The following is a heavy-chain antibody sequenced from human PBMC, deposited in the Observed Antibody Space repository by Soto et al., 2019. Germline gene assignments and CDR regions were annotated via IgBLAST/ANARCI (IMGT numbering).Heavy chain of an antibody. D-gene: IGHD6-13*01. J-gene: IGHJ4*02. Sequence: QVQLVESGGGVVQPERSLRLSCAASGFTFSSYGMHWVRQAPGKGLEWVAVISYDGSDRHYADSVKGRFTISRDNSKNTLYLQMDSLRPEDTAVYYCARDRSSTWSFDYWGQRSLVTVSS. CDR2: ISYDGSDR. V-gene: IGHV3-30*03. CDR1: GFTFSSYG. CDR3: ARDRSSTWSFDY.